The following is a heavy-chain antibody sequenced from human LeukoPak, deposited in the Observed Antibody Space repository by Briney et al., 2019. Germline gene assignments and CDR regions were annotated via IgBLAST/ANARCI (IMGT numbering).Heavy chain of an antibody. D-gene: IGHD3-10*01. CDR1: GGSISSSSYY. Sequence: PSETLSLTCTVSGGSISSSSYYWCWIRQPPGKGLEWIGTIYYSGSTYYNPSLKSRVTISVDTSKNQFSLKLSSVTAANTAVYYCARPPYYYGSGSYNDAFDIWGQGTMVTVSS. CDR3: ARPPYYYGSGSYNDAFDI. CDR2: IYYSGST. V-gene: IGHV4-39*01. J-gene: IGHJ3*02.